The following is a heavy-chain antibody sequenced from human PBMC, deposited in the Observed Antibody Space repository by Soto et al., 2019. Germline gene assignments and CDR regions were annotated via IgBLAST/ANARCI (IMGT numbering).Heavy chain of an antibody. CDR3: ARGKSGYLTFDF. J-gene: IGHJ4*02. CDR2: VYSGSAT. D-gene: IGHD3-22*01. CDR1: GFIISDNY. V-gene: IGHV3-53*01. Sequence: WGSLRLSWAASGFIISDNYMNWVRQAPGKGLEWLSVVYSGSATYYADSVKGRFTISRDNSKNTVFLHMNSLRVEDTAVYYCARGKSGYLTFDFWGQGTQVTVSS.